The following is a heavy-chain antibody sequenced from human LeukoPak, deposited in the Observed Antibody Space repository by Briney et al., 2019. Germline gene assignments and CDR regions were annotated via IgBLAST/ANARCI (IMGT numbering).Heavy chain of an antibody. CDR3: ARYDSSGYSPDAFDI. V-gene: IGHV4-59*08. Sequence: SETLSLTCTVSGGSISSYYWSWIRQPPGKGLEWIGYIYYSGSTNYNPSLKSRVTIPVDTSKNQFSLKLSSVTAADTAVYYCARYDSSGYSPDAFDIWGQGTMVTVSS. J-gene: IGHJ3*02. CDR2: IYYSGST. CDR1: GGSISSYY. D-gene: IGHD3-22*01.